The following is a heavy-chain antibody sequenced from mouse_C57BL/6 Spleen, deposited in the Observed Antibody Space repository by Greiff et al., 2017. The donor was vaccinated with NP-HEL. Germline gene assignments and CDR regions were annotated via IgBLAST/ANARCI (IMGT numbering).Heavy chain of an antibody. CDR2: IYPSDSET. J-gene: IGHJ3*01. CDR1: GYTFTSYW. V-gene: IGHV1-61*01. CDR3: ARGSSGYWFAY. D-gene: IGHD3-2*02. Sequence: QVQLKQPGAELVRPGSSVKLSCKASGYTFTSYWMDWVKQRPGQGLEWIGNIYPSDSETHYNQQFKDKATLNVDKSSSTAYMQLSSLTSEDSAVYYCARGSSGYWFAYWGQGTLVTVSA.